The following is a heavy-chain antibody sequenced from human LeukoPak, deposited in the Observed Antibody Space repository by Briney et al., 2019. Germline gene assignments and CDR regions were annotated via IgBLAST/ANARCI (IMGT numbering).Heavy chain of an antibody. CDR2: IYTSGST. CDR1: GGSISSSSYY. CDR3: ARDLASPRYYWYFDL. D-gene: IGHD3-9*01. V-gene: IGHV4-61*02. J-gene: IGHJ2*01. Sequence: SETLSLTCTVSGGSISSSSYYWGWIRQPAGKGLEGIGRIYTSGSTNYNPSPKSRFTMSVDTSKNQFSLKLSSVTAADTAVYYCARDLASPRYYWYFDLWGRGTLVTVSS.